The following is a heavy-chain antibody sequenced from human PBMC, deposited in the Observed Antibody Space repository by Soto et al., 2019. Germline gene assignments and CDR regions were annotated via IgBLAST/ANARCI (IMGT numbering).Heavy chain of an antibody. CDR3: ARVRGSSWYEGAFDI. CDR1: GFTFSSYA. CDR2: ISYDENNK. J-gene: IGHJ3*02. V-gene: IGHV3-30-3*01. Sequence: QVQLVESGGGVVQPGRSLRLSCAASGFTFSSYAMHWVRQAPGKGLEWVAVISYDENNKYYADSVKGRFTISRDNSKNTLDLPMNSLRAEDTAVYYCARVRGSSWYEGAFDIWGQGTMVTVSS. D-gene: IGHD6-13*01.